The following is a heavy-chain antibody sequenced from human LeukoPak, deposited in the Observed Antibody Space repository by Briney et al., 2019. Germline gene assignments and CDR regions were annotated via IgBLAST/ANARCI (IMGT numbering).Heavy chain of an antibody. V-gene: IGHV4-31*03. CDR1: GGSISSGGYY. CDR3: ARAPTVTTGDWFDP. CDR2: IYYSGST. J-gene: IGHJ5*02. D-gene: IGHD4-17*01. Sequence: SQTLSLTCTVSGGSISSGGYYWSWIRQHPGKGLEWIGYIYYSGSTYYNPSLKSRVTISVDTSKNQSSLKLSSVTAADTAVYYCARAPTVTTGDWFDPWGQGILVTVSS.